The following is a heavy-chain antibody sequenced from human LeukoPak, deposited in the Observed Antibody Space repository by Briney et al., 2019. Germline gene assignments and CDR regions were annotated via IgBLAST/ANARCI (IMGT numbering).Heavy chain of an antibody. D-gene: IGHD2-15*01. V-gene: IGHV3-53*01. CDR2: MDYGADT. J-gene: IGHJ4*01. CDR1: GLSVSSDF. Sequence: GGSLRLSCTASGLSVSSDFFHWVRQAPGKGLEWVSVMDYGADTYYTDSVKGRFTISRDTSTNTLYLHMNNLRSEDSAVYYCARDLVAATPGAYWGQGTLVTVSS. CDR3: ARDLVAATPGAY.